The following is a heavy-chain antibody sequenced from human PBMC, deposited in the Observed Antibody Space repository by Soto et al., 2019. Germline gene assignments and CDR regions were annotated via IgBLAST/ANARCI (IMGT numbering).Heavy chain of an antibody. CDR2: VWEDGSNE. V-gene: IGHV3-33*01. CDR3: VTSSGYY. J-gene: IGHJ4*02. Sequence: GGSLRLSCVASGFIFSDYCMNWVRQAPHKGLELVATVWEDGSNEYYADVVRGRFSISRDNFRNILFLQMYSLTVDDTATYYCVTSSGYYWGQGTRVTVSS. CDR1: GFIFSDYC. D-gene: IGHD3-22*01.